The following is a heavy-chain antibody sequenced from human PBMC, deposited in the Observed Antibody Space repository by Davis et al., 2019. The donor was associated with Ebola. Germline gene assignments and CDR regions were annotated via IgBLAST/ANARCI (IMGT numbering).Heavy chain of an antibody. CDR1: GYSISSGYY. CDR3: ARAYSNYVGWFDP. V-gene: IGHV4-38-2*01. Sequence: PGGSLRLSCAVSGYSISSGYYWGWIRQPPGKGLEWIGSIYHSGSTYYNPSLKSRVTISVDTSKNQFSLKLSSVTAADTAVYYCARAYSNYVGWFDPWGQGTLVTVSS. J-gene: IGHJ5*02. CDR2: IYHSGST. D-gene: IGHD4-11*01.